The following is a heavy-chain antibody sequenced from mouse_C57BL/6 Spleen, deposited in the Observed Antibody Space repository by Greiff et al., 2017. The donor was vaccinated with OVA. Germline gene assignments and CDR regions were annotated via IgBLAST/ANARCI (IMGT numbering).Heavy chain of an antibody. J-gene: IGHJ4*01. CDR1: GFTFSDYG. Sequence: DVKLVESGGGLVKPGGSLKLSCAASGFTFSDYGMHWVRQAPEKGLEWVAYISSGSSTIYYADTVKGRFTISRDNAKNTLFLQMTSLRSEDTAMYYCARNSNYLYAMDYWGQGTSVTVSS. CDR3: ARNSNYLYAMDY. CDR2: ISSGSSTI. V-gene: IGHV5-17*01. D-gene: IGHD2-5*01.